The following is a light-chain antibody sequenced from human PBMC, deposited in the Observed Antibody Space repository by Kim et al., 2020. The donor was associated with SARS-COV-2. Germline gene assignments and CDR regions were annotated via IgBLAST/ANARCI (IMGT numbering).Light chain of an antibody. J-gene: IGKJ1*01. V-gene: IGKV1-5*03. CDR1: QSIDTW. CDR3: LQANGYPRV. CDR2: KAS. Sequence: DIQMTQSPSTLSASVGDRVTITCRASQSIDTWLAWYQQRLGKAPNLLIYKASTLERGVPSRFSGSGSGTAFTLTINGLEPEDFATYFCLQANGYPRVFGHGTKVDIK.